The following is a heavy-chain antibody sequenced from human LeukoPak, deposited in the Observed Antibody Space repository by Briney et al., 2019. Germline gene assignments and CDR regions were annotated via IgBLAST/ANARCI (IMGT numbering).Heavy chain of an antibody. CDR1: GYTFTSYG. V-gene: IGHV1-18*01. D-gene: IGHD4-17*01. CDR2: VSGYKGNT. CDR3: ASAGAGGDYEGTTVPFDI. J-gene: IGHJ3*02. Sequence: ASVKVSCKASGYTFTSYGIRWVRQAPGQGLKGMGWVSGYKGNTNYAQKLQGRVTMTTDTSTSTAYMELRSLRSDDAPVYQCASAGAGGDYEGTTVPFDIWGQGTMVTVSS.